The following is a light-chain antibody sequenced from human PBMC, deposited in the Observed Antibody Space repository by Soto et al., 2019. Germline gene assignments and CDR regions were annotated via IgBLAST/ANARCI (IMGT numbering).Light chain of an antibody. V-gene: IGKV1-39*01. CDR2: TAS. J-gene: IGKJ1*01. Sequence: DIQMTQSPSSLSASVGDRVIITCRASQSISTYLNWYQQKPGKDPNLLIYTASSLQSGVPSRFSGSGSGTDFTLTISGLQPEDFATYYCQQSYNTLPWTFGQGTKVEIK. CDR3: QQSYNTLPWT. CDR1: QSISTY.